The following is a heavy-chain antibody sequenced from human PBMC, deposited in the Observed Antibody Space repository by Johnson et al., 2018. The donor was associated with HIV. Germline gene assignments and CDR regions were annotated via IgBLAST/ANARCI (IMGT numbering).Heavy chain of an antibody. J-gene: IGHJ3*02. D-gene: IGHD2-21*02. CDR2: INSDGTNT. CDR1: GFTFSNYW. V-gene: IGHV3-74*01. CDR3: ASAYTANI. Sequence: VQLVESGGGFVQPGGSLRLSCAASGFTFSNYWMHWVRQAPGKGLVWVSRINSDGTNTTYADSVKGRFTISRDNARNTLFLQMHSLRAEDTAVDYCASAYTANIWGQGTKVTVSS.